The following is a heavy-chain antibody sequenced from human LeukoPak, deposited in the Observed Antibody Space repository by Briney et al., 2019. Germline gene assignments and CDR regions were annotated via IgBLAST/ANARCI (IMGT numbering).Heavy chain of an antibody. V-gene: IGHV3-48*01. D-gene: IGHD2-2*01. J-gene: IGHJ4*02. CDR3: ARDLIVVGGPDY. Sequence: GGSLRLSCAASGLTFSSYSMNWVRQAPGKGLEWVSYISSSSTTINYADSVKGRFTISRDNAKNSLYLQMNSLRAEDTAVYYCARDLIVVGGPDYWGQGTLVTVSS. CDR2: ISSSSTTI. CDR1: GLTFSSYS.